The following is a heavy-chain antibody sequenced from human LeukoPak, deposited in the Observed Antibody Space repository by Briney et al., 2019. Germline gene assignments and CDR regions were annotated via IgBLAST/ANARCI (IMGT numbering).Heavy chain of an antibody. CDR1: GFTFSSYS. J-gene: IGHJ5*02. V-gene: IGHV3-21*01. Sequence: GGSLRLSCAASGFTFSSYSMNWVRQAPGKGLEWVSSISSSSSYIYYADSVKGRFTISRDNAKNSLYLQMNSLRAEDTAVYYCARDSGSYLVWFDPWGQGTLVTVSS. CDR3: ARDSGSYLVWFDP. D-gene: IGHD1-26*01. CDR2: ISSSSSYI.